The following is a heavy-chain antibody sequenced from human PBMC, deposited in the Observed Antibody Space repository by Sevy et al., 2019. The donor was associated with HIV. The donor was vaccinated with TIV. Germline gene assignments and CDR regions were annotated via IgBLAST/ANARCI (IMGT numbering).Heavy chain of an antibody. J-gene: IGHJ4*02. V-gene: IGHV3-23*01. CDR2: LSFGCGKI. D-gene: IGHD2-8*01. CDR3: SREGCTRPHDY. CDR1: GFNFNIYS. Sequence: GGSLRLSCAVSGFNFNIYSMSWVRQAPGKGLEWVSTLSFGCGKINYADSVKGRFIISRDDSKNTLYLQMNSLRAEDTAVYFCSREGCTRPHDYWGQGTLVSVSS.